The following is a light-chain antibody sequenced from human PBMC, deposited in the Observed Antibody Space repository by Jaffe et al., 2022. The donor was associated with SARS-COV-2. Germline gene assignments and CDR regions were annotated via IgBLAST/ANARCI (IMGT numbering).Light chain of an antibody. CDR3: QQANSFPYT. J-gene: IGKJ2*01. CDR1: QDISRS. Sequence: DIQMTQSPTSVSASVGDRVTITCRASQDISRSLGWYQQEPGKAPKLLIYGASSLQSGVPPRFSGSGSGTDFTLTINSLQPEDFATYYCQQANSFPYTFGQGTKLDVK. V-gene: IGKV1-12*01. CDR2: GAS.